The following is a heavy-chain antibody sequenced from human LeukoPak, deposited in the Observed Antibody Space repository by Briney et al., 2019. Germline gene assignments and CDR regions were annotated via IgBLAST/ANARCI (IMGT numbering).Heavy chain of an antibody. V-gene: IGHV3-23*01. J-gene: IGHJ4*02. CDR1: GLDFRTYA. CDR3: AKDGQNFNAMWDYFDS. CDR2: IGGGDT. Sequence: GGSLRLSCTTSGLDFRTYAMSWVRQAPGKGLEWVSGIGGGDTHYADSVKGRFTISRDNSKNTVELQMSSLRAEDTAVYYCAKDGQNFNAMWDYFDSWGRGTLVTVSS. D-gene: IGHD1-26*01.